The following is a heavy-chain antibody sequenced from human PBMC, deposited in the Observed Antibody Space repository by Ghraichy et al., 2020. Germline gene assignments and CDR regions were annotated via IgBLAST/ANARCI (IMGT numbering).Heavy chain of an antibody. CDR3: AREEQRNRILYYYYGMDV. J-gene: IGHJ6*02. V-gene: IGHV3-33*01. CDR2: IWYDGSNK. CDR1: GFTFSSYA. D-gene: IGHD6-25*01. Sequence: GGSLRLSCAASGFTFSSYAMHWVRQAPGKGLEWVAVIWYDGSNKYYADSVKGRFTISRDNSKNTLYLQMNSLRAEDTAVYYCAREEQRNRILYYYYGMDVWGQGNPVTVSS.